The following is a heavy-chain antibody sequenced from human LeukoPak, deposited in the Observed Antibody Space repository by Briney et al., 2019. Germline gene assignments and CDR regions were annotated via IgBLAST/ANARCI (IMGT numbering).Heavy chain of an antibody. CDR2: IKEDRSEA. V-gene: IGHV3-7*01. D-gene: IGHD2-2*01. Sequence: QPGGSLRLSCAASGFPFSGYWMTWVRQAPGRGLEWVATIKEDRSEAYFGDSVKGRFAISRDNAKNSLYLQMNSLRADDTAVYYCARDYCSSTSCYLGYYYYGMDVWGQGTTVTVSS. CDR3: ARDYCSSTSCYLGYYYYGMDV. J-gene: IGHJ6*02. CDR1: GFPFSGYW.